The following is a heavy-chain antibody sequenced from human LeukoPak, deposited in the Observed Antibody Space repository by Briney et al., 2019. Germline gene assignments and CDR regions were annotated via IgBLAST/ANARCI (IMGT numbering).Heavy chain of an antibody. V-gene: IGHV4-59*01. CDR3: ARQGPLPTADAFDI. Sequence: PSETLSLTCTVSGGSISSYYWSWIRQPPGKGLEWIGYIYYSGSTNYNPSLKSRVTISVDTSKNQFSLKLSSVTAADTAVYYCARQGPLPTADAFDIWGQGTMVTVSS. CDR1: GGSISSYY. J-gene: IGHJ3*02. CDR2: IYYSGST.